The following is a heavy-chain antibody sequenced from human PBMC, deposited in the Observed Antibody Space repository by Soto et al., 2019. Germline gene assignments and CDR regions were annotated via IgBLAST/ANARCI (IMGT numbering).Heavy chain of an antibody. CDR3: ASFIAAAGYYYYYGMDV. D-gene: IGHD6-13*01. J-gene: IGHJ6*02. V-gene: IGHV4-39*01. CDR1: GCYIISSSYY. Sequence: SETLSLTCPFSGCYIISSSYYWGWIRQPPGKGLEWIGSIYYSGSTYYNPSLKSRVTISVDTSKNQFSLKLSSVTAADTAVYYCASFIAAAGYYYYYGMDVWGQGTTVTVSS. CDR2: IYYSGST.